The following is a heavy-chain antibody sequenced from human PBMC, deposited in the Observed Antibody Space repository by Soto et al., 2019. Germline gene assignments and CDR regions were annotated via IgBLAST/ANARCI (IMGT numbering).Heavy chain of an antibody. CDR1: GFTFSGSA. V-gene: IGHV3-73*02. CDR2: IRSKANNYAT. D-gene: IGHD4-17*01. Sequence: EVQLVESGGGLVQPGGSLKLSCATSGFTFSGSAMHWVRQASGKGLEWIGRIRSKANNYATAYAASVKGRFTISRDDSENTAYLQMNSLKTEDTAIYYRAKQIYGGNSWGQGTLVTVSS. J-gene: IGHJ4*02. CDR3: AKQIYGGNS.